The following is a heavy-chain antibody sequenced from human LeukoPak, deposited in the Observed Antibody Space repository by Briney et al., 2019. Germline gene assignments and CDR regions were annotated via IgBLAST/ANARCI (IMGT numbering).Heavy chain of an antibody. CDR1: GFTFSSYE. Sequence: GGSLRHSCAASGFTFSSYEMNWVRQAPGKGLEWVSYVKGRFTISRDNGKNSLYLQMNRLRAEDTAVYYCARDGIQPWLQHFDYWGQGTLVTVSS. J-gene: IGHJ4*02. D-gene: IGHD5-18*01. CDR3: ARDGIQPWLQHFDY. V-gene: IGHV3-48*03.